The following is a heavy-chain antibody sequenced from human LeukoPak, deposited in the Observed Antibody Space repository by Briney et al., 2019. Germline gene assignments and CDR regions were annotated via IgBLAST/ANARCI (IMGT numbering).Heavy chain of an antibody. Sequence: ASVTVSCTASGYTLTGYYMHWVRQAPGQGLEWMGWINPNSGGTNYAQKFQGRVTMDRDTSISTAYMELSRLRSDDTAVYYCARSIAVAGTAGDNWGQGTLVTVSS. V-gene: IGHV1-2*02. CDR3: ARSIAVAGTAGDN. D-gene: IGHD6-19*01. CDR1: GYTLTGYY. CDR2: INPNSGGT. J-gene: IGHJ4*02.